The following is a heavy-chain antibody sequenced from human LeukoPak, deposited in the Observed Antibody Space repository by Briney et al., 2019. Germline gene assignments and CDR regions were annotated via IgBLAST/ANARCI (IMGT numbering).Heavy chain of an antibody. CDR3: ARGITISGSGTFDY. Sequence: ASVKVSCKPSGYSFTGYYIHWVRQVPGQGLEWMGWINPNNGATNYEQKFQGGVAMTRDTSIGTAYMELSGLTSDDAAVYYCARGITISGSGTFDYWGQGSLLTVSS. J-gene: IGHJ4*02. CDR2: INPNNGAT. V-gene: IGHV1-2*02. D-gene: IGHD3-9*01. CDR1: GYSFTGYY.